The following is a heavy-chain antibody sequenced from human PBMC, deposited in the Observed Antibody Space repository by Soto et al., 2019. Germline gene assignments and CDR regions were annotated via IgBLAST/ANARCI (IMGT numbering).Heavy chain of an antibody. CDR1: GFTFSSYS. CDR3: ARDQRGYCSGGSCYSGYYYYGMDV. D-gene: IGHD2-15*01. CDR2: ISSSSSYI. Sequence: PGGSLRLSCASSGFTFSSYSMNWVRQAPGKGLEWVSSISSSSSYIYYADSVKGRFTISRDNAKNSLYLQMNSLRAEDTAVYYCARDQRGYCSGGSCYSGYYYYGMDVWGQGTTVTVSS. J-gene: IGHJ6*02. V-gene: IGHV3-21*01.